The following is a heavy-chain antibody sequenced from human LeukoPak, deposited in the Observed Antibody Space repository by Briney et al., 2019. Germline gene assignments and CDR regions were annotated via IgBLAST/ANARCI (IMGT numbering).Heavy chain of an antibody. CDR1: GGSISSYY. CDR3: ARQDSSGYYSTFDY. CDR2: IYYSGST. D-gene: IGHD3-22*01. Sequence: SETLSLTCTVSGGSISSYYWSWIRQPPGKGLEWIGCIYYSGSTNYNPSLKSRVTISVDTSKNQFSLKLSSVTAADTAVYYCARQDSSGYYSTFDYWGQGTLVTVSS. J-gene: IGHJ4*02. V-gene: IGHV4-59*08.